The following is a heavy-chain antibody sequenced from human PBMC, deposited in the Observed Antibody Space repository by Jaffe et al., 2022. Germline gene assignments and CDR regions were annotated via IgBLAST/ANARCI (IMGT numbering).Heavy chain of an antibody. CDR3: ARGNLYCSGGSCYPGQAYYFDY. D-gene: IGHD2-15*01. CDR2: ISSSGSTI. Sequence: QVQLVESGGGLVKPGGSLRLSCAASGFTFSDYYMSWIRQAPGKGLEWVSYISSSGSTIYYADSVKGRFTISRDNAKNSLYLQMNSLRAEDTAVYYCARGNLYCSGGSCYPGQAYYFDYWGQGTLVTVSS. V-gene: IGHV3-11*01. CDR1: GFTFSDYY. J-gene: IGHJ4*02.